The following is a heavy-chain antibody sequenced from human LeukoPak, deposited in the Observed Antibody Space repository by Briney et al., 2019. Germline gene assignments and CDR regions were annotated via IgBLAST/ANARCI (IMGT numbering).Heavy chain of an antibody. V-gene: IGHV1-46*01. J-gene: IGHJ2*01. CDR2: INPGGGST. D-gene: IGHD4-23*01. CDR1: GYIFTNYY. Sequence: ASVKVSCKAAGYIFTNYYLHWVRQAPGQGLEWMGIINPGGGSTSYAQKFQGRVTMTRDTSTSTVYMELSSPRSEDTAVYYCTRADFGGKSDYYFHGLDVWGRGTLVTVSS. CDR3: TRADFGGKSDYYFHGLDV.